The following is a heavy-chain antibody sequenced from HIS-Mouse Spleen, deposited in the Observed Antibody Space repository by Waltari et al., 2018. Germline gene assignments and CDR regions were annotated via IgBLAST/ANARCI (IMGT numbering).Heavy chain of an antibody. CDR2: MNPNSGNT. CDR1: GYTFPSYD. Sequence: QVQLVQSGAEVKKPGASVKVSCKASGYTFPSYDFNWVRQATGQGLEWMGWMNPNSGNTGYAQKFQGRVTMTRNTSISTAYMELSSLRSEDTAVYYCARGHDYSNYFDYWGQGTLVTVSS. CDR3: ARGHDYSNYFDY. V-gene: IGHV1-8*01. D-gene: IGHD4-4*01. J-gene: IGHJ4*02.